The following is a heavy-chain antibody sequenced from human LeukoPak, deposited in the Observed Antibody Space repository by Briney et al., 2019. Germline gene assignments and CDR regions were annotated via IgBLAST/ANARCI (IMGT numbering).Heavy chain of an antibody. Sequence: GSLRLSCAASGFTFSSYSMNWVRQPPGKGLEWIGEINHSGSTNYNPSLKSRVTISVDTSKNQFSLKLSSVTAADTAVYYCARRRIAAAGRNWFDPWGQGTLVTVSS. D-gene: IGHD6-13*01. CDR1: GFTFSSYS. J-gene: IGHJ5*02. V-gene: IGHV4-34*01. CDR3: ARRRIAAAGRNWFDP. CDR2: INHSGST.